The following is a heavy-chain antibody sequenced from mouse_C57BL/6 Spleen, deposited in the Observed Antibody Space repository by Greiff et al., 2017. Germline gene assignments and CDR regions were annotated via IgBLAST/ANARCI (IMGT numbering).Heavy chain of an antibody. D-gene: IGHD1-1*01. CDR3: ASFHYYGSSRYFDY. Sequence: VQLQQSGPELVKPGASVKISCKASGYSFTGYYMNWVKQSPEKSLEWIGEINPSTGGTTYNQKFKAKATLTVDKSSSTAYMQLKSLTSEDSAVYYCASFHYYGSSRYFDYWGQGTTLTVSS. J-gene: IGHJ2*01. V-gene: IGHV1-42*01. CDR1: GYSFTGYY. CDR2: INPSTGGT.